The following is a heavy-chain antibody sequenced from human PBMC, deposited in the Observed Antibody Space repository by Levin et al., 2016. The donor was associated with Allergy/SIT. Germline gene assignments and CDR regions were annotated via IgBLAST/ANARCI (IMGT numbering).Heavy chain of an antibody. CDR2: INHSGST. CDR1: GGSVSSGSYY. D-gene: IGHD2-15*01. CDR3: ARAVIGYCSGGSCYGRFSYYYMDV. J-gene: IGHJ6*03. V-gene: IGHV4-39*07. Sequence: SETLSLTCTVSGGSVSSGSYYWSWIRQPPGKGLEWIGEINHSGSTNYNPSLKSRATISVDTSKNQFSLKLSSVTAADTAVYYCARAVIGYCSGGSCYGRFSYYYMDVWGKGTTVTVSS.